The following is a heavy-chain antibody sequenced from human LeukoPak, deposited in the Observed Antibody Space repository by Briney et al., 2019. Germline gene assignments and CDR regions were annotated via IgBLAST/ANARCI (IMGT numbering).Heavy chain of an antibody. J-gene: IGHJ4*02. Sequence: GGSLRLSCAASGFTFSSYSMNWVRQAPGKGLEWVSSISSSSSYIYYADSVKGRFTISRDNAKNSLYLQMNSLRAEDTAVYYCARGLYDSSGPMGYWGQGTLVTVSS. CDR2: ISSSSSYI. CDR1: GFTFSSYS. CDR3: ARGLYDSSGPMGY. V-gene: IGHV3-21*01. D-gene: IGHD3-22*01.